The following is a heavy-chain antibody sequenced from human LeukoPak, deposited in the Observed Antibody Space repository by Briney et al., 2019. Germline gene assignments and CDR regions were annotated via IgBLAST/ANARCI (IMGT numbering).Heavy chain of an antibody. J-gene: IGHJ5*02. CDR3: ARVVIAARPHWFDP. CDR2: IRYDGSNK. Sequence: PGGSLRLSCAASGFTFSTYGMHWVRQAPGKGLEWVALIRYDGSNKYYVDSVKGRFTISRDNSKNTLHLQMSSLRPEDTAVYYCARVVIAARPHWFDPWGQGTLVTVSS. V-gene: IGHV3-30*02. D-gene: IGHD6-6*01. CDR1: GFTFSTYG.